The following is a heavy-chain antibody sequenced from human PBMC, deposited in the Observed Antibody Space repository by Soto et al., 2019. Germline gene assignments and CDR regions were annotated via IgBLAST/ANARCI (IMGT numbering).Heavy chain of an antibody. D-gene: IGHD1-1*01. Sequence: SETLDLTCTFSGGSISSGDYYCIWIRQPAGKGLEWIGRIYTSGSTNYNPSLKSRVTMSVDTSKNQFSLKLSSVTAADTAVYYCARMGTSFDYWGQGTLVTVSS. CDR2: IYTSGST. CDR1: GGSISSGDYY. J-gene: IGHJ4*02. CDR3: ARMGTSFDY. V-gene: IGHV4-61*02.